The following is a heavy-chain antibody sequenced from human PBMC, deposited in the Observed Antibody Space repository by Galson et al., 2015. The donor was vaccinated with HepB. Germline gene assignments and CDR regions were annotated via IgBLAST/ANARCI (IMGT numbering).Heavy chain of an antibody. CDR3: TRDRHPPSAPFDY. D-gene: IGHD2-2*01. CDR1: GYPFTAYF. Sequence: SVKVSCKASGYPFTAYFIHWVRQAPGQGLQWMGWTDPKSGGANYAQNFQVRVTMTRDTSISTAYMDLSSLRSGDTAVYYCTRDRHPPSAPFDYWGQGTLVTVSS. J-gene: IGHJ4*02. CDR2: TDPKSGGA. V-gene: IGHV1-2*02.